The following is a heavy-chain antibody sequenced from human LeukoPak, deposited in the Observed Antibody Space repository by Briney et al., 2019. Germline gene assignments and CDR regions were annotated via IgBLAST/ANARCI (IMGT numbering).Heavy chain of an antibody. CDR2: TRNKANSYTT. CDR1: GFTLSDHY. V-gene: IGHV3-72*01. J-gene: IGHJ3*02. CDR3: ARGLDGSLRAFDI. D-gene: IGHD5-24*01. Sequence: PGGSLRLSCAASGFTLSDHYMDWVRQAPGKGLEWVGRTRNKANSYTTEYAASVKGRFTISRDDSKNSLFLQMNSLKTEDTAVYYCARGLDGSLRAFDIWGQGTMVTVSS.